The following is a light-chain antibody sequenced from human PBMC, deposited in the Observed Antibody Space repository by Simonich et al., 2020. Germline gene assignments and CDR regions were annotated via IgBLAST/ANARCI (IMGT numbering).Light chain of an antibody. CDR2: SSS. J-gene: IGKJ5*01. V-gene: IGKV1-33*01. Sequence: DIQLTQSPSSLSASVGDSVTITCRVSKGIRSYLNWYRKKPGKGPKLLIYSSSNLETGVPSRFRGSGSGTDFTFTISSLQPEDIATYYCQQYDNLPITFGQGTRLEIK. CDR3: QQYDNLPIT. CDR1: KGIRSY.